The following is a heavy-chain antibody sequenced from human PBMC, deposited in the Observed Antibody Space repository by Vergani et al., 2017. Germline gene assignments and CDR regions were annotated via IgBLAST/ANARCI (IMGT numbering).Heavy chain of an antibody. D-gene: IGHD1-1*01. CDR1: GFTFSSHG. V-gene: IGHV3-33*01. J-gene: IGHJ5*01. Sequence: QVQLVESEGGVVQPGRSLTLSCVASGFTFSSHGMHWVRQAPGKGLEWVAVIWFDGSNKYYGDSVKGRFTISRDNSKNTLYLQMNSLRVEDTAVYYCARWGNEKRLDSLGQGTLVTVSS. CDR3: ARWGNEKRLDS. CDR2: IWFDGSNK.